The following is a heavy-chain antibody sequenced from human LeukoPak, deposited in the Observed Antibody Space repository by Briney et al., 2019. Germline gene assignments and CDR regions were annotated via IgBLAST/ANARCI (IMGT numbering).Heavy chain of an antibody. Sequence: GGSLRLSCAASGFTFSSYSMNWVRQAPGKGLEWVSSISSSSSYIYYADSVKGRFTISRDNAKNSLYLQMNSLRAEDTAAYYCARAPNPHYDSSGYYAYFDYWGQGTLVTVSS. J-gene: IGHJ4*02. CDR3: ARAPNPHYDSSGYYAYFDY. D-gene: IGHD3-22*01. V-gene: IGHV3-21*01. CDR2: ISSSSSYI. CDR1: GFTFSSYS.